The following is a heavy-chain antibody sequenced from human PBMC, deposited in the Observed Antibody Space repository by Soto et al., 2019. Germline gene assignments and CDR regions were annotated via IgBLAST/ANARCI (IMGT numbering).Heavy chain of an antibody. CDR1: GGSISSGGYY. CDR3: ARGLITGSHYSGGWYYFDS. V-gene: IGHV4-31*03. D-gene: IGHD6-19*01. CDR2: IYYSGST. J-gene: IGHJ4*02. Sequence: SETLSLTCTVSGGSISSGGYYWSWIRQHPGKGLEWIGYIYYSGSTNYNPSLKSRVTISVHTSNSQFSLELSSVTAADTAVYYCARGLITGSHYSGGWYYFDSWGQGTQVTVSS.